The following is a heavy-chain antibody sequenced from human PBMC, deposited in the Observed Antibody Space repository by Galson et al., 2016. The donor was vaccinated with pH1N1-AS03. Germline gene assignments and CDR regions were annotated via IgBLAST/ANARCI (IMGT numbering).Heavy chain of an antibody. Sequence: QSGAEVKKPGESLKISCKGSGYKFTNYWTGWVRQMPGQGLEWMGSIYPGDSDTRYSPSFQGQVTISAYKSISTAYLQWSSLKASDTAMYYCARRVSYTGSYPLDYWGQGTLVTVSS. D-gene: IGHD1-26*01. J-gene: IGHJ4*02. CDR3: ARRVSYTGSYPLDY. CDR1: GYKFTNYW. V-gene: IGHV5-51*01. CDR2: IYPGDSDT.